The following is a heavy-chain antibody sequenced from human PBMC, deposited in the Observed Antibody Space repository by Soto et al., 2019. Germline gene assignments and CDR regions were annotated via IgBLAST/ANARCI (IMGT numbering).Heavy chain of an antibody. D-gene: IGHD3-10*01. CDR2: THYKSKWYN. J-gene: IGHJ5*02. V-gene: IGHV6-1*01. CDR1: GDSVSSNSAA. Sequence: SQTLSLTCAISGDSVSSNSAAWHWIRQSPSRGLEWLGRTHYKSKWYNDYAISVKSRITINPDTSKNQFSLQLNSVTPEDTAVYYCARGFKTMIREVTGLNWIDPWGQGILVTVSS. CDR3: ARGFKTMIREVTGLNWIDP.